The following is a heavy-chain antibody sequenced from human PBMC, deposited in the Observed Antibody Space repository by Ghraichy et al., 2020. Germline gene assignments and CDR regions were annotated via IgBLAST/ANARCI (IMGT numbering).Heavy chain of an antibody. Sequence: GGSLRLSCAASGFTVSSNFMSWVRQAPGKGLEWVSVIYSGGSASYADSVKGRFTISRDNSKNTLYLQMNSLRAEDTAVYYCARSYYDSSAYYFFDSWGQGTLVTVSS. D-gene: IGHD3-22*01. V-gene: IGHV3-53*01. CDR3: ARSYYDSSAYYFFDS. J-gene: IGHJ4*02. CDR2: IYSGGSA. CDR1: GFTVSSNF.